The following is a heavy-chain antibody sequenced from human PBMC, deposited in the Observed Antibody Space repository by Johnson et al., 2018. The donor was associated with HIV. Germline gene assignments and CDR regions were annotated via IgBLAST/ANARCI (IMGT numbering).Heavy chain of an antibody. CDR2: ISWNSGSI. J-gene: IGHJ3*02. Sequence: VHLVESGGGLVQPGRSLRLSCAASGFTFDDYAMNWVRQAPGKGLEWVSGISWNSGSIAYADSVKGRFTISRDNAKKSLYLQMNSLRAEDTALYYCTRDTYIHRVTVTESAFDIWGQGTMVTVSS. CDR3: TRDTYIHRVTVTESAFDI. V-gene: IGHV3-9*01. D-gene: IGHD4-11*01. CDR1: GFTFDDYA.